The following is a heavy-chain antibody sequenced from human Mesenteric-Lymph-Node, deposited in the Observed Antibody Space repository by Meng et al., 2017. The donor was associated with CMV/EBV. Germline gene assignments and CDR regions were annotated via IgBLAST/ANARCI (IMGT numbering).Heavy chain of an antibody. Sequence: GESLKISCAASGFTFSSNWMKWVRQALGKGLEWVANIDRDGSEKNYAGSVKGRFTISRDNSKKTVYLQMNSLRAEDTAVYYCAKDLRYFGDIRSPGHGAWGQGTLVTVSS. CDR1: GFTFSSNW. J-gene: IGHJ5*02. CDR3: AKDLRYFGDIRSPGHGA. CDR2: IDRDGSEK. V-gene: IGHV3-7*03. D-gene: IGHD3-16*01.